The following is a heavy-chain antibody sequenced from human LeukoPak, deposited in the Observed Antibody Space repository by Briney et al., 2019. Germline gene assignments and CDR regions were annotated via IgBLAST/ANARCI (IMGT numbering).Heavy chain of an antibody. J-gene: IGHJ4*02. V-gene: IGHV1-69*13. CDR1: GGTFSSYA. Sequence: SVKVSCKASGGTFSSYAISWARQAPGQGLEWMGGIIPIFGTANYAQKFQGRVTITADESTSTAYMELSSLRSEDTAVYYCAAAHYYGDYRDYWGQGTLVTVSS. D-gene: IGHD3-22*01. CDR3: AAAHYYGDYRDY. CDR2: IIPIFGTA.